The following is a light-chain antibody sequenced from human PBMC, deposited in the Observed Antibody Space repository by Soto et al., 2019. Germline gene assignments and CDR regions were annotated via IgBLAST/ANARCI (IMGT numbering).Light chain of an antibody. CDR2: GAS. CDR1: QSVSSN. V-gene: IGKV3-15*01. CDR3: QQYNNWPPWT. J-gene: IGKJ1*01. Sequence: EIVVTQSPSTLSAYPGERATLSCMASQSVSSNLAWYQQKPGQAPRLLIYGASTRATGIPARFSGSGSGTEFTLTISSLQSEDFAVYYCQQYNNWPPWTFGQGTKVDI.